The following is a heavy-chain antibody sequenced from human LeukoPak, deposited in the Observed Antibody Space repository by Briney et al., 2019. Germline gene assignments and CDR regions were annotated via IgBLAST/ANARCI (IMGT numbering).Heavy chain of an antibody. J-gene: IGHJ6*02. D-gene: IGHD2-15*01. CDR3: ARESVYCSGGSCYSPYYGMDV. CDR1: GGSISSGSYY. V-gene: IGHV4-61*02. Sequence: SQTLSLTCTVSGGSISSGSYYRSWIRQPAGKGLEWIGRIYTSGSTNYNPSLKSRVTISVDTSKNQFSLKLSSVTAADTAVYYCARESVYCSGGSCYSPYYGMDVWGQGTTVTVSS. CDR2: IYTSGST.